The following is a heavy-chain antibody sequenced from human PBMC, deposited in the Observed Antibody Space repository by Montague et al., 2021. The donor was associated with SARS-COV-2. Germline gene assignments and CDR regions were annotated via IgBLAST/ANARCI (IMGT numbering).Heavy chain of an antibody. V-gene: IGHV4-61*08. CDR3: ARVSLAAAATRSDY. D-gene: IGHD6-13*01. CDR1: GGSVSSGGYY. CDR2: IYYSGST. J-gene: IGHJ4*02. Sequence: SETLSLTCTVSGGSVSSGGYYWSWIRQPPGKGLEWIGYIYYSGSTNNNPSLKSRVTISLDTSKNQFSLKLTSVTAADTAVYYCARVSLAAAATRSDYWGQGTLVTVSS.